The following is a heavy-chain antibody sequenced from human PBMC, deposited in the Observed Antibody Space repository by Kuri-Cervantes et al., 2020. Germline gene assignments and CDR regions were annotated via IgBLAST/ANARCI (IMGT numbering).Heavy chain of an antibody. CDR1: GFTFGYYW. CDR2: ISYDGSNK. J-gene: IGHJ5*02. CDR3: ARNRVTYYDFWSAENWFDP. D-gene: IGHD3-3*01. Sequence: GESLKISCVASGFTFGYYWMSWVRQAPGKGLEWVAVISYDGSNKYYADSVKGRFTISRDNSKNTLYLQMNSLRAEDTAVYYCARNRVTYYDFWSAENWFDPWGQGTLVTVSS. V-gene: IGHV3-30*03.